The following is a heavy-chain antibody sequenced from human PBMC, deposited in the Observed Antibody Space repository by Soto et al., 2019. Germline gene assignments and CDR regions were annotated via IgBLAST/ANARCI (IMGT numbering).Heavy chain of an antibody. J-gene: IGHJ6*03. CDR1: GYTFTSYG. CDR3: ARGSGWYRAPAYGYYYMDV. V-gene: IGHV1-18*01. Sequence: ASVKVSCKASGYTFTSYGISWVRQAPGQGLEWMGWISAYNGNTNYAQKLQGRVTMTTDTSTSTAYMELRSLRSDDTAVYYCARGSGWYRAPAYGYYYMDVWGKGTTVTVSS. D-gene: IGHD6-19*01. CDR2: ISAYNGNT.